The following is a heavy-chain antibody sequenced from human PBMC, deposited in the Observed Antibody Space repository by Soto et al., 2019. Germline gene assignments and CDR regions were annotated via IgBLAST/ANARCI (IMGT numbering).Heavy chain of an antibody. J-gene: IGHJ6*02. D-gene: IGHD1-20*01. Sequence: QVQLVQSGAEVKKPGASVKVSCKASGYTFTSYGISWVRKAPGQGLEWMGWISAYNGNTNYAQKLQGRVTMTTDTSTSTAYMELRSLRSDDTAVYYCAREVYVTGNYYYYGMDVWGQGTTVTVSS. CDR3: AREVYVTGNYYYYGMDV. V-gene: IGHV1-18*01. CDR2: ISAYNGNT. CDR1: GYTFTSYG.